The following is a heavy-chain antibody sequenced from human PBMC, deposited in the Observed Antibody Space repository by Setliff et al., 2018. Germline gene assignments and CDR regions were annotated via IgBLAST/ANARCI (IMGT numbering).Heavy chain of an antibody. CDR1: GDSMIGYY. D-gene: IGHD3-22*01. V-gene: IGHV4-59*01. CDR2: VYSGGSP. J-gene: IGHJ3*01. CDR3: ARLYHNDNSADFRRAPFDV. Sequence: PSETLSLTCKVSGDSMIGYYWSWIRRPPGKGLDWIGYVYSGGSPNYSPSFKSRVTMSIDTSKNQFSLKLKSVTAADTAVYYCARLYHNDNSADFRRAPFDVWGQGMMVTVSS.